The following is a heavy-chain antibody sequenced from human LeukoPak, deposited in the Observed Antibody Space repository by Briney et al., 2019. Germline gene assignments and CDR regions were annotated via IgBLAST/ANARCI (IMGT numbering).Heavy chain of an antibody. J-gene: IGHJ5*02. Sequence: ASVKVSCKASGYTFTSYYMHWVRQAPGQGLEWMGIINPSGGSTSYAQKFQGRVTMTRDTSTSTVYMELSSLRSEDTAVYYCARSVSEEYNDYVRWFDPWGQGTLVTVSS. CDR2: INPSGGST. CDR1: GYTFTSYY. V-gene: IGHV1-46*01. CDR3: ARSVSEEYNDYVRWFDP. D-gene: IGHD3-16*01.